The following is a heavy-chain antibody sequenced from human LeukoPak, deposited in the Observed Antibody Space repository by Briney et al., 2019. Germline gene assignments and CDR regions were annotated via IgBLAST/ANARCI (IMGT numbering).Heavy chain of an antibody. V-gene: IGHV3-48*01. CDR1: GFTFSSYS. CDR3: ARAGGTAAGIV. CDR2: ISSSSSTI. J-gene: IGHJ4*02. D-gene: IGHD6-13*01. Sequence: PGGSLRLSCAAPGFTFSSYSMNWVRQAPGKGLEWVSYISSSSSTIYYADSVKGRFTISRDNAKNSLYLQMNSLRAEDTAVYYCARAGGTAAGIVWGQGTLVTVSS.